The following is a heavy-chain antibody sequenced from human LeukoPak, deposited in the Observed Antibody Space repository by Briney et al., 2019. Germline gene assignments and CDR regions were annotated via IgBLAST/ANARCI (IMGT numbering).Heavy chain of an antibody. CDR1: GGSISSYY. V-gene: IGHV4-34*01. J-gene: IGHJ4*02. D-gene: IGHD3-22*01. CDR2: INHSGST. CDR3: ARARGYYDSSGYYLPYYFDY. Sequence: SETLSLTCTVSGGSISSYYWSWIRQPPGKGLEWIGEINHSGSTNYNPSLKSRVTISVDTSKNQFSLKLSSVTAADTAVYYCARARGYYDSSGYYLPYYFDYWGQGTLVTVSS.